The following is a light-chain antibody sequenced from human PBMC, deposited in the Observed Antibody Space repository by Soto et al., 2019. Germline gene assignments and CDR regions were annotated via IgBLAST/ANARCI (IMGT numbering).Light chain of an antibody. Sequence: QSVLTQPASVSGSPGQSITISCTGTSSDVGGYNYVSWYQHHPGKAPKLMIYEVSNRPSGVSNRVSASKSGNTASLTISGLQAEDEADYYCSSYTSSSLWVFGGGTKLTVL. CDR2: EVS. CDR1: SSDVGGYNY. J-gene: IGLJ3*02. CDR3: SSYTSSSLWV. V-gene: IGLV2-14*01.